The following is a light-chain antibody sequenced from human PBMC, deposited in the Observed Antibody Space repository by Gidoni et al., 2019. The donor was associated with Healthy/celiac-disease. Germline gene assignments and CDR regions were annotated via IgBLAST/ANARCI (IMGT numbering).Light chain of an antibody. CDR1: PSVSSY. CDR2: DAS. V-gene: IGKV3-11*01. J-gene: IGKJ5*01. CDR3: QQRSNWPPIT. Sequence: DIVLTQSPATLSLSPGERATLSCRASPSVSSYLAWYQKKPGQAPRLLIYDASNRATGIPARFSGSGSGTDFTLTISSLEPEDFAVYYCQQRSNWPPITFGQGTRLEIK.